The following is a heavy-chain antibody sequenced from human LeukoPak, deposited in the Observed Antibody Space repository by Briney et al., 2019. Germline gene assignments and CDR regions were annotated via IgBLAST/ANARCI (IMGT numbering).Heavy chain of an antibody. V-gene: IGHV1-3*01. CDR2: INADNGNT. CDR3: ARAGGAVPDSSYSDY. Sequence: ASVKVSCKASGYTVTSYAMHWLRHAPGQRLELMGWINADNGNTKYSQKFQRRVTITRDTSASQAYLELSTLTSEDTAVYYCARAGGAVPDSSYSDYWGPRTIVT. D-gene: IGHD3-22*01. J-gene: IGHJ4*01. CDR1: GYTVTSYA.